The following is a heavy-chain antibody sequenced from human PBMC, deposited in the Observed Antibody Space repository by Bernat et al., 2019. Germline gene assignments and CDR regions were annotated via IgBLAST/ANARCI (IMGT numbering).Heavy chain of an antibody. CDR1: GFTFSSYG. D-gene: IGHD3-3*01. V-gene: IGHV3-33*01. CDR3: ARSLLDYYGMDV. J-gene: IGHJ6*02. CDR2: IWYDGSNK. Sequence: VQLVESGGGVVQPGRSLRLSCAASGFTFSSYGMHWVRQAPGKGLEWVAVIWYDGSNKYYADSVKGRFTISRDNSKNTLYLQMNSLRAEDTAVYYCARSLLDYYGMDVWGQGTTVTVSS.